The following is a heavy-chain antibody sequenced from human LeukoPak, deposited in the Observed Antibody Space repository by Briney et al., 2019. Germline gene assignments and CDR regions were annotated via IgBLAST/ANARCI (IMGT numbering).Heavy chain of an antibody. CDR3: ARVSSGFVVAATGWFDY. J-gene: IGHJ4*02. Sequence: SETLSLTCTVSGGSISSYYWSWIRQRPGEGLGWIGYIYYSGSTNYNPSLKSRVTISVDTSKNQFSLKLSSVTAADTAVYYCARVSSGFVVAATGWFDYWGQGTLVTVSS. CDR2: IYYSGST. D-gene: IGHD2-15*01. V-gene: IGHV4-59*01. CDR1: GGSISSYY.